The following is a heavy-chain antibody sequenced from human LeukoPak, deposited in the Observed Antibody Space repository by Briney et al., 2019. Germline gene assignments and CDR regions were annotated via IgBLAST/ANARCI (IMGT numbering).Heavy chain of an antibody. J-gene: IGHJ4*02. CDR2: ISYDGSNK. D-gene: IGHD5-18*01. CDR1: GFTFSSYG. V-gene: IGHV3-30*03. CDR3: ARDSIGYSYGSDFDY. Sequence: GGSLRLSCAASGFTFSSYGMHWVRQAPGKGLEWVAVISYDGSNKYYADSVKGRFTISRDNSKNTLYLQMNSLRAEDTAVYYCARDSIGYSYGSDFDYWGQGTLVTVSS.